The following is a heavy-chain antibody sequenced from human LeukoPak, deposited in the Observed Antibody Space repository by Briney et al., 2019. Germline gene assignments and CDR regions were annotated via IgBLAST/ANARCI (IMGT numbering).Heavy chain of an antibody. CDR3: ARGHTYYDILTGPGAGSDYYYGMDV. D-gene: IGHD3-9*01. J-gene: IGHJ6*02. Sequence: GGSLRLSCAAPGFTFSSYEMNWVRQAPGKGLEWVSYISSSGSTIYYADSVKGRFTISRDNAKNSLYLQMNSLRAEDTAVYYCARGHTYYDILTGPGAGSDYYYGMDVWGQGTTVTVSS. CDR1: GFTFSSYE. V-gene: IGHV3-48*03. CDR2: ISSSGSTI.